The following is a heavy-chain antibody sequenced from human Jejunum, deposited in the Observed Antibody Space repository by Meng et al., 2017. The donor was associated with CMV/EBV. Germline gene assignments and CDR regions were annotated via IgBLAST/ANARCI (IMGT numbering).Heavy chain of an antibody. V-gene: IGHV3-7*01. CDR3: ARGGVPYGMDV. CDR2: IKENGGEK. CDR1: GFTCSTYG. J-gene: IGHJ6*02. D-gene: IGHD2-8*01. Sequence: AASGFTCSTYGMNWVRQAPGKGQEWVANIKENGGEKYYADSVKGRFTISRENAKNSLYLQMNSLRVEDTAVYYCARGGVPYGMDVWGQGTTVTVSS.